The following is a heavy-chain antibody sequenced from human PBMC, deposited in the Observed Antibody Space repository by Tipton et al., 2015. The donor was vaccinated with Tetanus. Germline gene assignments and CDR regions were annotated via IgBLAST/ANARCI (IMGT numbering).Heavy chain of an antibody. V-gene: IGHV3-30*03. CDR3: ARDFYYYDISSYSYGPGDY. D-gene: IGHD3-22*01. CDR1: GFTFSSYG. J-gene: IGHJ4*02. CDR2: ISYDGRDN. Sequence: SLRLSCAASGFTFSSYGMHWVRQVPGKGLEWVAVISYDGRDNYYADSVKSRFTISRDNSKNTLYLQMNSLTTEDTAVYYCARDFYYYDISSYSYGPGDYWGQGTLVTVSS.